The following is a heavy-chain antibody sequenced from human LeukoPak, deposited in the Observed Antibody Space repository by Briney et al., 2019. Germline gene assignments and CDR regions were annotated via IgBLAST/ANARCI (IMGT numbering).Heavy chain of an antibody. Sequence: GGSLRLSCAASGFTFSSYSMNWVRQAPGKGLEWVSYISSSSSTIYYADSVKGRFTISRDNAKNSLYLQMNSLRAEDTAVYYCARDYYDSSGYYSHDYWGQGTLVTVSS. CDR1: GFTFSSYS. J-gene: IGHJ4*02. CDR3: ARDYYDSSGYYSHDY. V-gene: IGHV3-48*01. CDR2: ISSSSSTI. D-gene: IGHD3-22*01.